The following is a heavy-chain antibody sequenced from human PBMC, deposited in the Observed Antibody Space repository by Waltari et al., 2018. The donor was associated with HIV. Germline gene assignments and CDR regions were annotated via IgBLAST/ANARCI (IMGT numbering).Heavy chain of an antibody. D-gene: IGHD4-17*01. CDR3: ARGGSYGGYYFDY. CDR2: LYTSGST. V-gene: IGHV4-61*02. J-gene: IGHJ4*02. CDR1: GGSIRSGSYY. Sequence: QVQLQESSPGLVKPSQTLSLTCTVSGGSIRSGSYYWSWIRQPAGKGLELIGRLYTSGSTISNPSLKRRVTISVDTSKNQFSLKLSSVTAADTAVYYCARGGSYGGYYFDYWGQGTLVTVSS.